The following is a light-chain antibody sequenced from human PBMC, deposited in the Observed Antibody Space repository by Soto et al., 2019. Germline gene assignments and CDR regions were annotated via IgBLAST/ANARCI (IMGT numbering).Light chain of an antibody. J-gene: IGKJ4*01. CDR1: QSVSSSY. V-gene: IGKV3-20*01. CDR2: GAS. CDR3: QQYNNWPRAT. Sequence: EIVLTQSPGTLSLSPGERATLSCRASQSVSSSYLAWYQQKPGQAPRLLIYGASSRATGIPDRFSGSGSGTDFTLTISGLRSEDSAVYYCQQYNNWPRATFGGGTKVDIK.